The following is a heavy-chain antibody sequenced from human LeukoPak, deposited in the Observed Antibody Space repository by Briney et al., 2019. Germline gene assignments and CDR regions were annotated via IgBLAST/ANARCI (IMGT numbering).Heavy chain of an antibody. V-gene: IGHV4-61*02. CDR1: GGSISSGSYY. J-gene: IGHJ4*02. CDR2: IYTSGST. Sequence: PSETLSLTCTVSGGSISSGSYYWSWIRQPVGKGLEWIGRIYTSGSTNYNPSLKSRVTISVDKSKNQFSLKLSSVTAADTAVYYCARIFAGYSYGSDYWGQGTLVTVSS. D-gene: IGHD5-18*01. CDR3: ARIFAGYSYGSDY.